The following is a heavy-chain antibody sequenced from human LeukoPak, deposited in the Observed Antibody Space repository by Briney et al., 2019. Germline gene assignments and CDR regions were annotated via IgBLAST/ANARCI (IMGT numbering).Heavy chain of an antibody. Sequence: GGSLRLSCAASGFPFNVQTMSWVRQAPGKGLEWVSSINYDARSRTYADSVKGRLTISRDNAENTLFLQMNSLRVEDTAIYSCVRGAGPGTPFDWGQGILVTVSS. CDR1: GFPFNVQT. D-gene: IGHD1-1*01. CDR3: VRGAGPGTPFD. V-gene: IGHV3-74*01. CDR2: INYDARSR. J-gene: IGHJ1*01.